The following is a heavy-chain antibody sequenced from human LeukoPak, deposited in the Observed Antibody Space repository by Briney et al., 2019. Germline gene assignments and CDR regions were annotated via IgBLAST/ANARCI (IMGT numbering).Heavy chain of an antibody. V-gene: IGHV6-1*01. CDR2: TYYRSKWYN. CDR1: TDCLSSNSAG. D-gene: IGHD6-13*01. Sequence: SQTRSPASVPATDCLSSNSAGWNWIRQSPSRGLEWLGRTYYRSKWYNGYAESVKSRITVNPDTSTNQFSLQLNCVTPYDTVVYYCAQGGAAAGFDYWGQGTLVTVSS. J-gene: IGHJ4*02. CDR3: AQGGAAAGFDY.